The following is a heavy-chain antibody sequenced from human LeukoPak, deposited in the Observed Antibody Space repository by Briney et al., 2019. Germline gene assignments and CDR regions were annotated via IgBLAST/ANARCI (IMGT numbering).Heavy chain of an antibody. J-gene: IGHJ4*02. CDR2: IYYSGST. CDR3: ARVGSGWYGGTFDY. V-gene: IGHV4-59*01. D-gene: IGHD6-19*01. CDR1: GGSISSYY. Sequence: PSETLSLTCTVSGGSISSYYWSWIRQPPGKGLEWIGYIYYSGSTNYNPSLKSRVTISVDTPKNQFSLKLSSVTAADTAVYYCARVGSGWYGGTFDYWGQGTLVTVSS.